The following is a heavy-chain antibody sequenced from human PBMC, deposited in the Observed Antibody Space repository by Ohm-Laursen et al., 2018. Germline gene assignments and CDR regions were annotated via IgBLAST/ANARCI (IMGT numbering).Heavy chain of an antibody. V-gene: IGHV6-1*01. Sequence: TQTLTLTGAVSGDSVSSNSAAWNWIRQSPSRGLEWLGRTYYRSKWYNDYAVSVKSRITINPDTSKNQFSLQLNSVTPEDTAVYYCARDPLSRRYFDLWGRGTLVTVSS. J-gene: IGHJ2*01. CDR2: TYYRSKWYN. D-gene: IGHD2/OR15-2a*01. CDR1: GDSVSSNSAA. CDR3: ARDPLSRRYFDL.